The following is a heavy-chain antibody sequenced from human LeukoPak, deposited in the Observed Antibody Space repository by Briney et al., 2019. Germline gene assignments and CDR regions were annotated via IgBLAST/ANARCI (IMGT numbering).Heavy chain of an antibody. CDR1: GFTFSSYC. D-gene: IGHD3-22*01. CDR3: SKPPYYYDSSGYSGPYYFDY. J-gene: IGHJ4*02. CDR2: ISSSSNYI. V-gene: IGHV3-21*04. Sequence: PGGSLRLSCAASGFTFSSYCMNWVRQAPGKGLEWVSSISSSSNYIYYADSVKGRFTISRDNAKNSLYLQMNSLRAEDTAVDYLSKPPYYYDSSGYSGPYYFDYWGRGTLVTVSS.